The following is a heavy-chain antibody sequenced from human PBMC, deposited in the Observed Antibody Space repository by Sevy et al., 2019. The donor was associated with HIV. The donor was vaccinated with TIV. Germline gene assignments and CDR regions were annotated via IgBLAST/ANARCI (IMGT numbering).Heavy chain of an antibody. V-gene: IGHV4-59*01. J-gene: IGHJ4*02. CDR3: ARDSVLSPRVFDS. CDR2: INYTGTT. CDR1: GGSMSSYF. Sequence: SETLSLTCTVSGGSMSSYFWSWIRPPPGKGLEGIGYINYTGTTNYNPSLKSRLTMSLDTSKNRFSLKLTAVTAADTAVYYCARDSVLSPRVFDSWGQGTLVTVSS. D-gene: IGHD3-10*01.